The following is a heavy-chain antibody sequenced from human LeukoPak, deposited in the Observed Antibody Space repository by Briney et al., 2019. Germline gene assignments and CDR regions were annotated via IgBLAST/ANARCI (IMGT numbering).Heavy chain of an antibody. CDR1: GYTFSSYG. CDR3: ARDFTGGNYFNDY. D-gene: IGHD1-26*01. V-gene: IGHV1-18*04. Sequence: GASVKVSCKASGYTFSSYGISWVRQAPGLGLEWMGWIITYNGNTNYAQNLQGRVTMTTDTSTSTAYMELRSLRSDDTAVYYCARDFTGGNYFNDYWGQGTLVTVSS. J-gene: IGHJ4*02. CDR2: IITYNGNT.